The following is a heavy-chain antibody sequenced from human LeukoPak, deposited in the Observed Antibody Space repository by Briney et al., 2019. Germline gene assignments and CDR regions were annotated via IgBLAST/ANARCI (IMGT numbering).Heavy chain of an antibody. D-gene: IGHD1-1*01. CDR3: ARDKGYTYPGAFDI. V-gene: IGHV4-59*01. CDR2: IYYSGST. J-gene: IGHJ3*02. Sequence: PSETLSLTCTVSGGSISSYYWSWIRQPPGKGLEWIGYIYYSGSTNYNPSLKSRVTISVDTSKNQFSLKLSSVTAADTAVYYCARDKGYTYPGAFDIWGQGTMVTVSS. CDR1: GGSISSYY.